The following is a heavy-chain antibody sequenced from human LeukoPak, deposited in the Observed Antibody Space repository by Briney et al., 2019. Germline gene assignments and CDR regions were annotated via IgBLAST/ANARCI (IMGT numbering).Heavy chain of an antibody. CDR3: ARGRYRSSWYSYYGMDV. CDR2: INHRGST. Sequence: PSETLSLTCAVYGGSFSGDYWSWIRQPPGKGLEWIGEINHRGSTNYNPSLKSRVTISVDTSKNQFSLKLSSVTAADTAVYYCARGRYRSSWYSYYGMDVWGKGTTVTVSS. D-gene: IGHD6-13*01. J-gene: IGHJ6*04. CDR1: GGSFSGDY. V-gene: IGHV4-34*01.